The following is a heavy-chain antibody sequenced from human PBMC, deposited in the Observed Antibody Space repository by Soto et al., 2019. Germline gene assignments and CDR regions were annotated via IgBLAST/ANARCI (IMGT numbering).Heavy chain of an antibody. D-gene: IGHD1-1*01. CDR3: ARDPRRYEGLDY. J-gene: IGHJ4*02. Sequence: QVQLVESGGGVVQPGRSLRLSCAASGFTFSSYGMHWVRQAPGKGLEWVAVIWYDGSNKYYADSVKGRFTISRDNSKNTLYLQMNSLRAEDTAVYYCARDPRRYEGLDYWGQGTLVTVSS. CDR1: GFTFSSYG. CDR2: IWYDGSNK. V-gene: IGHV3-33*01.